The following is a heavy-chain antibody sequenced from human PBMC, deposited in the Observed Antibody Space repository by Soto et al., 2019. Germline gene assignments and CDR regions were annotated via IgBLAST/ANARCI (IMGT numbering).Heavy chain of an antibody. CDR2: IYYSGST. D-gene: IGHD3-3*01. J-gene: IGHJ4*02. Sequence: SETLSLTCTVSGGSISSYYWSWIRQPPGKGLEWIGYIYYSGSTNHNPSLKSRVTISVDTSKNQFSLKLSSVTAADTAVYYCARHRVDFWSGYYFDYWGQGTQVTVSS. V-gene: IGHV4-59*08. CDR3: ARHRVDFWSGYYFDY. CDR1: GGSISSYY.